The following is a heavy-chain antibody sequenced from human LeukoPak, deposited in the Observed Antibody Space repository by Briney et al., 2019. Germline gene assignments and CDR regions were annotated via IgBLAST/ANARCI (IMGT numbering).Heavy chain of an antibody. CDR2: IYYSGST. CDR3: ARVGYNGAFDI. Sequence: PSETLSLTCTVSGGSISSYYWNWIRQPPGKGLEWIGYIYYSGSTNYNPSLKSRINVSLDTSKSQFSLKLSSVTAADTAVYYCARVGYNGAFDIWGQETMVTVSS. V-gene: IGHV4-59*08. J-gene: IGHJ3*02. CDR1: GGSISSYY. D-gene: IGHD5-24*01.